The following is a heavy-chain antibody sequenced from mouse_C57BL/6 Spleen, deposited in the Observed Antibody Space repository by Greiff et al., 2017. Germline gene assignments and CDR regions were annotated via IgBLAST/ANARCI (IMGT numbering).Heavy chain of an antibody. J-gene: IGHJ1*03. CDR1: GYTFTDYN. V-gene: IGHV1-22*01. D-gene: IGHD1-1*01. Sequence: EVQLQQSGPELVKPGASVKISCKASGYTFTDYNMHWVKQSHGKSLEWIGYINPNNGGTSYNQKFKGKATLTVNKSASTAYMELRSLTSEDSAVYYCARKRVYYYGSSYYWYFDVWGTGTTVTVSS. CDR3: ARKRVYYYGSSYYWYFDV. CDR2: INPNNGGT.